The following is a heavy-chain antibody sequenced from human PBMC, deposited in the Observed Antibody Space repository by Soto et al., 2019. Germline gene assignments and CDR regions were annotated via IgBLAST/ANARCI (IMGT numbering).Heavy chain of an antibody. V-gene: IGHV1-69*13. CDR1: GGTFSSYA. CDR3: ARHDCISSSCYYYCYYGMDV. Sequence: SVKVSCKASGGTFSSYAISWVRQAPGQGLEWMGGIIPIFGTVNYAQKFQGRVTITADESTSTAYMELSSLRSEDTAVYYCARHDCISSSCYYYCYYGMDVWGQGTTVTVSS. D-gene: IGHD2-2*01. J-gene: IGHJ6*02. CDR2: IIPIFGTV.